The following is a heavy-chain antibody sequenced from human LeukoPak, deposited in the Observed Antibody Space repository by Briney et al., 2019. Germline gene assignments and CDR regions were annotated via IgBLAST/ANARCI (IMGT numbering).Heavy chain of an antibody. D-gene: IGHD6-13*01. CDR2: IYPGDSDT. CDR1: GYSFTSYW. Sequence: TGGSLRLSCKGSGYSFTSYWIGWVRQMPGKGLEWMGIIYPGDSDTRYSPSFQGQVTISADKSIRTAYLQWSSLKASDTAMYYCARGPKYSSSWYYFDYWGQGTLVTVSS. J-gene: IGHJ4*02. V-gene: IGHV5-51*01. CDR3: ARGPKYSSSWYYFDY.